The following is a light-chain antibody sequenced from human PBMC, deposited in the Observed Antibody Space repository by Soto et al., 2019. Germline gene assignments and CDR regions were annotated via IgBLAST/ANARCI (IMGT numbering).Light chain of an antibody. J-gene: IGKJ1*01. CDR1: QSVSSN. CDR2: GAS. Sequence: EIVMTQSPATLYVSPGERATLPCRASQSVSSNLAWYQQKPGQAPRLLIYGASTRATGMPARFSGSGSGTEFTLTISSLQSEDFAVYYCQQYNNWPRTFGQGTKVDI. V-gene: IGKV3-15*01. CDR3: QQYNNWPRT.